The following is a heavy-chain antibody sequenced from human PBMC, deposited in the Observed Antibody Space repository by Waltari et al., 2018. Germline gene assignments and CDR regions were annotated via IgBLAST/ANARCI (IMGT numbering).Heavy chain of an antibody. D-gene: IGHD5-12*01. J-gene: IGHJ4*02. Sequence: EVQLLESGGGLVQPGGSLRLSCAASGFSFGGFGMIWVRQAPGKGLEWVSALRGSGATTYYADSVRGRFTVSRDNNRNTVYLQMNSLRAEDTAVYYCAKAFRGYSGSYFDNWGRGTLVAVSA. V-gene: IGHV3-23*01. CDR1: GFSFGGFG. CDR3: AKAFRGYSGSYFDN. CDR2: LRGSGATT.